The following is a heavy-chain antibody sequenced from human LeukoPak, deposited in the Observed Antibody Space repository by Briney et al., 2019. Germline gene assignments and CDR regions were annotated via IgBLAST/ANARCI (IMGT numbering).Heavy chain of an antibody. CDR1: GFIFSSYG. J-gene: IGHJ6*03. Sequence: GGSLRLSCAASGFIFSSYGMHWVRQAPGKGLEWVSFIRYDGSNKYYADSVKGRFNISRDNSKNTLYLQMNSLRAEDTAVYYCAKDHCSSNGCSSEYYYMDVWGKGTTVTVSS. D-gene: IGHD2-2*01. CDR3: AKDHCSSNGCSSEYYYMDV. CDR2: IRYDGSNK. V-gene: IGHV3-30*02.